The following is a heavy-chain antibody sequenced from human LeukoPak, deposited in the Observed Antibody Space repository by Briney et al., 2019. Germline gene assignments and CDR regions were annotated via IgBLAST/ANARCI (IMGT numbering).Heavy chain of an antibody. CDR2: ISYDGSNK. D-gene: IGHD2-2*01. V-gene: IGHV3-30-3*01. CDR1: GFTFSSYS. J-gene: IGHJ6*02. Sequence: GGSLRLSCAASGFTFSSYSMHWVRQAPGKGLEWVAVISYDGSNKYYADSVKGRFTISRDNSKNTLYLQMNSLRAEDTAVYYCAKANIVAVPAALENVYYSGMDVSGQGTTVTVSS. CDR3: AKANIVAVPAALENVYYSGMDV.